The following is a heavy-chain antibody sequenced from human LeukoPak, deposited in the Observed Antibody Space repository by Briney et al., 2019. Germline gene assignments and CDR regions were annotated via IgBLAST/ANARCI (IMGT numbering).Heavy chain of an antibody. CDR3: ARREGVVVIVSFDY. V-gene: IGHV4-34*01. CDR1: GGSFSGYY. D-gene: IGHD3-22*01. CDR2: INHSGST. Sequence: SETLSLTCAVYGGSFSGYYWSWIRQPPGKGLEWIGEINHSGSTNYNPSLKSRVTISVDTSKNQFSLKLSSVTAADTAVYYCARREGVVVIVSFDYWGQGTLVTVSS. J-gene: IGHJ4*02.